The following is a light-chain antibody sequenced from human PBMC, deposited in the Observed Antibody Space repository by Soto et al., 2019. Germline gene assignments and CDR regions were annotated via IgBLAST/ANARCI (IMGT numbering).Light chain of an antibody. V-gene: IGLV1-40*01. CDR3: QSYDKRLTAYA. J-gene: IGLJ1*01. Sequence: QSVLTQPPSVSRAPGQRVTISCSGTSSSIGAGYEVHSYHQLPGTAPKLVVSGNGNRPSGVPDRLSASKSGTSASLAITGLQAEDEGHYYCQSYDKRLTAYAFGTGTKVTVL. CDR1: SSSIGAGYE. CDR2: GNG.